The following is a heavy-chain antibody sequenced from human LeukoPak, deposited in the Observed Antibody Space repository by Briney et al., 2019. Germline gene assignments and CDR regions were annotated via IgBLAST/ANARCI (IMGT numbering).Heavy chain of an antibody. V-gene: IGHV3-11*01. CDR1: GFTFSDYY. D-gene: IGHD3-22*01. J-gene: IGHJ4*02. CDR2: SSSSGTTI. Sequence: PGGSLRLSCAASGFTFSDYYMSWIRQAPGEGLEWVSSSSSSGTTIYYADSVKGRFTISRDNAKNSLYLQMNSLRAEDTAVYYCASDYSGYLGYYWGQGTLVTVSS. CDR3: ASDYSGYLGYY.